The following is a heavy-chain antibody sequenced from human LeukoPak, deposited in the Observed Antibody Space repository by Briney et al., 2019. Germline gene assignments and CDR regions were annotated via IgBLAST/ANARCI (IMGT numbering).Heavy chain of an antibody. CDR1: GYTFTTYD. D-gene: IGHD4-23*01. CDR3: ARGPNKSDGGNSGSAWFDP. V-gene: IGHV1-8*01. CDR2: MNPNSGNT. Sequence: ASVTVSCKASGYTFTTYDIKWVRQAAGQGLEWMGWMNPNSGNTGYAQKFQGRVTMTRNTSISTAYMELSSLRSEDTAVYYCARGPNKSDGGNSGSAWFDPWGQGTLVTVSS. J-gene: IGHJ5*02.